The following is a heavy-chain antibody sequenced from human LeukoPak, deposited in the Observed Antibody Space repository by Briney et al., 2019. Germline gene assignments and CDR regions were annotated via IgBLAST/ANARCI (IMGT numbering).Heavy chain of an antibody. CDR1: GYTFTGYY. V-gene: IGHV1-2*02. J-gene: IGHJ6*03. D-gene: IGHD2-15*01. CDR3: ARGGMVAATRVYYYYYMDV. CDR2: INPNSGGT. Sequence: EASVKVSCKASGYTFTGYYMHWVRQAPGQGLEWMGWINPNSGGTNYAQKFQGRVTMTRDTSISTAYMELSRLRSDDTAVYYCARGGMVAATRVYYYYYMDVWGKGTTVTVSS.